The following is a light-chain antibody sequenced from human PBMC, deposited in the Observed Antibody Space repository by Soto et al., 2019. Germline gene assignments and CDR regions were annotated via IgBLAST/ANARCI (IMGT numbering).Light chain of an antibody. V-gene: IGLV2-14*03. CDR2: DVS. CDR1: SSDIGGYNY. Sequence: QSVLTQPASVSGSPGQSITISCTGTSSDIGGYNYVSWYQHHPGKAPKLMIYDVSNRPSGVSNRFPGSKSGNTASLTISGLQADDEADYYCSSYTSSSPPVFGGGTQLTVL. J-gene: IGLJ2*01. CDR3: SSYTSSSPPV.